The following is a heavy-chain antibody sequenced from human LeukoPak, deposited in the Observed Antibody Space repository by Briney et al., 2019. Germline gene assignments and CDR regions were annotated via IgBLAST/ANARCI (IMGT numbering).Heavy chain of an antibody. Sequence: PVASVKVSCKASGYTFTAYYIHWVRQAPGQGLEWMGIINPSGGSTSYAQKFQGRVTMTRDTSTSTVYMELSSLRSEDTAVYYCARGMGYYDSSGYPTSDYWGQGTLVTVSS. D-gene: IGHD3-22*01. CDR2: INPSGGST. J-gene: IGHJ4*02. V-gene: IGHV1-46*01. CDR3: ARGMGYYDSSGYPTSDY. CDR1: GYTFTAYY.